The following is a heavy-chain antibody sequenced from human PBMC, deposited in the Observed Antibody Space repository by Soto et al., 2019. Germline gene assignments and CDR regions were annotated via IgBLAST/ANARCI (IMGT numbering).Heavy chain of an antibody. CDR2: IYYSGST. CDR3: ASQITGTTDY. D-gene: IGHD1-7*01. Sequence: PSETLSLTCTVSGGSISSSSYYWGWIRQPPGKGLEWIGSIYYSGSTYYNPSLKSRVTISVDTSKNQFSLKLSSVTAADTAVYYCASQITGTTDYWGQGTLVTVSS. J-gene: IGHJ4*02. CDR1: GGSISSSSYY. V-gene: IGHV4-39*01.